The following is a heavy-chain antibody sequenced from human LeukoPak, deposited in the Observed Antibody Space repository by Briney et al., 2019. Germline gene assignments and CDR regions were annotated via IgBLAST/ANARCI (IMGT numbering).Heavy chain of an antibody. V-gene: IGHV4-59*01. CDR3: ARDRPTLGYCSGGSCDNWFDP. CDR2: VFYSGNT. CDR1: GGSISTYY. D-gene: IGHD2-15*01. Sequence: SETLSLTCTVSGGSISTYYWSWIRQPPGKGLEWIGYVFYSGNTIYNPSLRSRVTISVDTSKNQFSLKLSSVTAADTAVYYCARDRPTLGYCSGGSCDNWFDPWGQGTLVTVSS. J-gene: IGHJ5*02.